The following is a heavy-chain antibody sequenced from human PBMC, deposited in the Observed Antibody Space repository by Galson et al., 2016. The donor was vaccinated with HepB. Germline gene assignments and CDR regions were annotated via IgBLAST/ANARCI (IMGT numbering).Heavy chain of an antibody. Sequence: SLRLSCAASGFTFSSYTMNWVRQAPGKGLEWVSYISSSSSSIYYADSVKGRFTISRDNAKNSLYLQMNGLRDEDTAVYYCATRYCSGGSCYSAAPGYWYFDLWGRGPLVTVSS. CDR3: ATRYCSGGSCYSAAPGYWYFDL. J-gene: IGHJ2*01. CDR1: GFTFSSYT. V-gene: IGHV3-48*02. CDR2: ISSSSSSI. D-gene: IGHD2-15*01.